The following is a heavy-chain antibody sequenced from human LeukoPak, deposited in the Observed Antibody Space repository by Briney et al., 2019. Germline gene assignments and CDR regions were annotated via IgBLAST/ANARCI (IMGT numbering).Heavy chain of an antibody. CDR1: GFTFDDYA. D-gene: IGHD2-2*02. CDR3: AREGSSSTSCYTGVSPDAFDI. CDR2: ISWNSGSI. J-gene: IGHJ3*02. Sequence: GGSLRLSCVASGFTFDDYAMHWVRQAPGKGLEWVSGISWNSGSIGYADSVKGRFTISGDNSKNTLYLQMNSLRAEDTAVYYCAREGSSSTSCYTGVSPDAFDIWGQGTMVTVSS. V-gene: IGHV3-9*01.